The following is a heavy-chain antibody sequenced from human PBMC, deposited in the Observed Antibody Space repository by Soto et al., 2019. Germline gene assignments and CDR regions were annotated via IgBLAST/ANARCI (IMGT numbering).Heavy chain of an antibody. CDR2: ISGSGGST. Sequence: PGGSLRRSCADSGFTFSSDAMSWIRLAPGKGLEWVSAISGSGGSTNYADSVTGRFTISRDSSENTVFLQMNSLRAEDTAIYYRAPGPQRNSIYFYWGQGTMVPVSP. D-gene: IGHD1-7*01. V-gene: IGHV3-23*01. J-gene: IGHJ4*02. CDR1: GFTFSSDA. CDR3: APGPQRNSIYFY.